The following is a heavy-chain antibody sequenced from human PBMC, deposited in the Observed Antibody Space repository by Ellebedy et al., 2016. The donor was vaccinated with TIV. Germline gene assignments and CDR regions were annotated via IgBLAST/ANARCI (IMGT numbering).Heavy chain of an antibody. J-gene: IGHJ6*03. V-gene: IGHV4-34*01. CDR3: ARLVRSGCSSTSCYEHYYYYMDV. CDR1: GGSFSGYY. CDR2: INHSGST. Sequence: GSLRLSXAVYGGSFSGYYWSWIRQPPGKGLEWFGEINHSGSTNYNPSLKSRVTISVDTSKNQFSLKLSSVTAADTAVYYCARLVRSGCSSTSCYEHYYYYMDVWGKGTTVTVSS. D-gene: IGHD2-2*01.